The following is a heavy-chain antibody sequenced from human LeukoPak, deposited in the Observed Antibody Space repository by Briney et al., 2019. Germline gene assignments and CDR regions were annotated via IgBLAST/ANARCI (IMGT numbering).Heavy chain of an antibody. CDR1: GGSISSSSYY. V-gene: IGHV4-39*01. Sequence: PSETLSLTCTVSGGSISSSSYYCGWIRQPPGKGLEWIGSIYSSGSTYYNPSLKSRVTISVDTSKNQFSLKLSSVTAADTAVYYCARPYCSGGSCYRLNWFDPWGQGTLVTVSS. CDR3: ARPYCSGGSCYRLNWFDP. CDR2: IYSSGST. D-gene: IGHD2-15*01. J-gene: IGHJ5*02.